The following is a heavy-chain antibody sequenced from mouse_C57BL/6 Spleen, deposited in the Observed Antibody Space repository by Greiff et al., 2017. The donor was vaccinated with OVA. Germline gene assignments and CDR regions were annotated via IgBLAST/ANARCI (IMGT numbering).Heavy chain of an antibody. CDR2: IHPTSGST. Sequence: QVQLQQPGAELVKPGASVTLSCKASGYTFTSYWMHWVKQRPGQGLEWIGMIHPTSGSTNYNEKFKSKATLTVDKSSSTAYMQLSSLTSEDSAGYDCAGSDDVQFCAYWGQGTLVTVSA. CDR1: GYTFTSYW. V-gene: IGHV1-64*01. D-gene: IGHD6-1*01. J-gene: IGHJ3*01. CDR3: AGSDDVQFCAY.